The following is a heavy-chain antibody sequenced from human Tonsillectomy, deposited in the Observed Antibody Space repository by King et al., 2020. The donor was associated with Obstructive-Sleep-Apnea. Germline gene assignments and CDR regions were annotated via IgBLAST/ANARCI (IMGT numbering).Heavy chain of an antibody. V-gene: IGHV3-48*04. CDR2: ISSSTSTI. D-gene: IGHD3-16*01. Sequence: VQLVESGGGLVQPGGSLRLSCAASGITFSSYSMNWVRQAPGKGLEWVSYISSSTSTIYYADSVKGRFTISRDNAKNSLYLQLNSRRAEDTAVYYCATGGPDAFDFWGRGTMVTVSS. CDR1: GITFSSYS. CDR3: ATGGPDAFDF. J-gene: IGHJ3*01.